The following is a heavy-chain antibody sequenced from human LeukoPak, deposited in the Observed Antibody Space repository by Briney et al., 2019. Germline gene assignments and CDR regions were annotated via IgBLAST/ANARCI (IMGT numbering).Heavy chain of an antibody. CDR3: AKALTTGTTVFGY. J-gene: IGHJ4*02. D-gene: IGHD1-1*01. Sequence: PGGSLRLSCAASGFTFSSYAMSWVRQAPGKGLEWVSSISGSGGCTYYADSVKGRFTISRDNSKNTLYLQMNSLRAEDTAVYYCAKALTTGTTVFGYWGQGTLVTVSS. CDR2: ISGSGGCT. V-gene: IGHV3-23*01. CDR1: GFTFSSYA.